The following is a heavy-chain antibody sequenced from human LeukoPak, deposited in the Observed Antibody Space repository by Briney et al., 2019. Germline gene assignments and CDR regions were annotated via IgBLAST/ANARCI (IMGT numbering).Heavy chain of an antibody. CDR3: AKDLGWELYFDY. CDR1: GFTFSSYG. D-gene: IGHD1-26*01. J-gene: IGHJ4*02. Sequence: GGSLRLSCAASGFTFSSYGMHWVRQAPGKGLDWVAFIHHDGSNKYYADSVRGRFTISRDNSKNTLYLQMNSLRAEDTAVYYCAKDLGWELYFDYWGQGTLVTVSS. V-gene: IGHV3-30*02. CDR2: IHHDGSNK.